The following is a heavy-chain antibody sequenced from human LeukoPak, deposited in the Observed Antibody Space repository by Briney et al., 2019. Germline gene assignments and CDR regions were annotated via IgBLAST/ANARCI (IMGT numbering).Heavy chain of an antibody. CDR3: AADPLY. CDR2: IYSGGST. V-gene: IGHV3-NL1*01. Sequence: GGSLRLSCAASGFTFSSYGMHWVRQAPGKGLEWVSVIYSGGSTYYADSVKGRFTISRDNSKNTLYLQMNSLRAEDTAVYYCAADPLYWGQGTLVTVSS. CDR1: GFTFSSYG. J-gene: IGHJ4*02.